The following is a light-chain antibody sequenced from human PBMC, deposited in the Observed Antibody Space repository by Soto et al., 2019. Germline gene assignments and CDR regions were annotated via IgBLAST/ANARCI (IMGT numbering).Light chain of an antibody. CDR2: GAS. CDR1: QSISDT. V-gene: IGKV3-15*01. CDR3: QQYNNWPRT. J-gene: IGKJ1*01. Sequence: EIVMTQSPATLSVSPGGIATLSCRASQSISDTLAWYQQKPGQAPRLLIHGASTRAPGFPARLSGSGSGTDLTLTISSLQSEDFAVYYCQQYNNWPRTFGEGTKVEIK.